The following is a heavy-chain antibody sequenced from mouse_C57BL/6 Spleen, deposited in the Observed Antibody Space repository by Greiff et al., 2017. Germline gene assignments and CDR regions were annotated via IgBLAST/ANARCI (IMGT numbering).Heavy chain of an antibody. CDR1: GFTFSSYG. V-gene: IGHV5-6*01. J-gene: IGHJ3*01. Sequence: EVQVVESGGDLVKPGGSLKLSCAASGFTFSSYGMSWVRQTPDKRLEWVATISSGGSYTYYPDSVKGRFTISRDNAKNTLYLQMSSLKSEDTAMYYCARQGAMVTTGFAYWGQGTLVTVSA. D-gene: IGHD2-2*01. CDR2: ISSGGSYT. CDR3: ARQGAMVTTGFAY.